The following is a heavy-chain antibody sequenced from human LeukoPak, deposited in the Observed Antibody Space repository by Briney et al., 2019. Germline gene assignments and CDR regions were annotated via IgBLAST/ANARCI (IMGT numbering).Heavy chain of an antibody. Sequence: KPSETLSLTCTVPGGSISSYYWTWIRQHPGKGLEWLGYIFYSGSTYYNPSLKGRFTISLDTSKNQLSLRLSSVTAADTAVYYCARGTYYSSSGSYYNLDQWGQGTLVTVSS. CDR2: IFYSGST. V-gene: IGHV4-59*06. CDR3: ARGTYYSSSGSYYNLDQ. J-gene: IGHJ4*02. D-gene: IGHD3-10*01. CDR1: GGSISSYY.